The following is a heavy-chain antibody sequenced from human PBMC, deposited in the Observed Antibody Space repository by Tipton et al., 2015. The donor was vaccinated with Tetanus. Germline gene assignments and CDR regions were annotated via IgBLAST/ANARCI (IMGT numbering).Heavy chain of an antibody. V-gene: IGHV5-51*01. J-gene: IGHJ4*02. CDR2: IYPGDSDT. CDR1: GYIFNNYW. CDR3: ARAHCTDGVCNFDF. D-gene: IGHD2-8*01. Sequence: QLVQSGGEVKKPGESLTISCKGSGYIFNNYWIGWVRQKPGKGLEWMGIIYPGDSDTRYSPAFQGQVTITVDKSVNTAYLQWRGQKASDTSMLYWARAHCTDGVCNFDFWGQGARVTVAS.